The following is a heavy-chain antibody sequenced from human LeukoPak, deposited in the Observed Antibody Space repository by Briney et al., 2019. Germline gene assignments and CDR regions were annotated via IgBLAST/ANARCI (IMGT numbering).Heavy chain of an antibody. CDR1: GFTFSNYW. CDR3: AKEGSRGYSYGYTPGFDY. D-gene: IGHD5-18*01. V-gene: IGHV3-74*01. CDR2: INSDGINT. Sequence: GGSLRLSCAASGFTFSNYWMHWVRQAPGKGLVWVSRINSDGINTSYADSVKGRFTISRDNSKNTLYLQMNSLRAEDTAVYYCAKEGSRGYSYGYTPGFDYWGQGTLVTVSS. J-gene: IGHJ4*02.